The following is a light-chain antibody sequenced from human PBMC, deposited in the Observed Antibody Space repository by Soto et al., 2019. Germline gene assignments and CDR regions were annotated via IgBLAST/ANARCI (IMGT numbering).Light chain of an antibody. J-gene: IGKJ1*01. CDR1: QGISNY. CDR2: AAS. CDR3: QKYNTAPWT. Sequence: DIQMTQSPSSLSASVGDRVTITCRASQGISNYLAWYQQKPGKVPKLLIYAASTLQSGVPSRFSGSGSGTDFTLTIRSLQPKDVETYYCQKYNTAPWTFCPGTKVEIK. V-gene: IGKV1-27*01.